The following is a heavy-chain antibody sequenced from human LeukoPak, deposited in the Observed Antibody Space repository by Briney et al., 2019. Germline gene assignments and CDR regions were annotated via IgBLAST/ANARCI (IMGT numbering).Heavy chain of an antibody. J-gene: IGHJ4*02. CDR1: GYTFTSYG. Sequence: ASVKVSCKAPGYTFTSYGISWVRQAPGQGLEWMGWISAYNGNTNYAQKLQGRVTMTTDTSTSTAYMELRSLRSDDTAVYYCARERTRARHFDYWGQGTLVTVSS. V-gene: IGHV1-18*01. CDR2: ISAYNGNT. CDR3: ARERTRARHFDY.